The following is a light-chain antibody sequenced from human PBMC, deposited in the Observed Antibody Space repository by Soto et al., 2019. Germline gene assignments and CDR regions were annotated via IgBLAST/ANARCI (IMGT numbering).Light chain of an antibody. CDR2: DAS. CDR3: QQYNFYSPFT. CDR1: QTIGRW. V-gene: IGKV1-5*01. J-gene: IGKJ2*01. Sequence: DVQMTQSPSTLSASVGDRVSITCRASQTIGRWLAWYQQKPGKAPRLLISDASNLETGVPSRFSGSGSGTEFPLTISGLEPDDFASYYYQQYNFYSPFTFGQGTKLEI.